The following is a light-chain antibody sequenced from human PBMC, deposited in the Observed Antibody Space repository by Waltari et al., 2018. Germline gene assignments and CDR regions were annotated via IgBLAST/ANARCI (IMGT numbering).Light chain of an antibody. CDR1: SSYVGDYDY. Sequence: QSALTQPPSASGSPGQSVTISCTGTSSYVGDYDYVSWYQQPPGKAHKLIIYEVSKRPSGVPDRFSGSKSGNTASLTVSGLQAEDEADYYCGSFAGSINWVFGGGTKLTVL. CDR2: EVS. J-gene: IGLJ3*02. CDR3: GSFAGSINWV. V-gene: IGLV2-8*01.